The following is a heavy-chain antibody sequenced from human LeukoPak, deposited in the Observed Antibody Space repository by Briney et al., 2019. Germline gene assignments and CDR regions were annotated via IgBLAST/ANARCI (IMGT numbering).Heavy chain of an antibody. V-gene: IGHV1-18*01. CDR1: GYTFTSYG. Sequence: ASVKVSCXASGYTFTSYGISWVRQAPGQGLEWMGWISAYNGNTNYAQKLQGRVTMTTDTSTSTAYMELRSLRSDDTAVYYCARYYYYDSSGFDAFDIWGQGTMVTVSS. J-gene: IGHJ3*02. CDR2: ISAYNGNT. D-gene: IGHD3-22*01. CDR3: ARYYYYDSSGFDAFDI.